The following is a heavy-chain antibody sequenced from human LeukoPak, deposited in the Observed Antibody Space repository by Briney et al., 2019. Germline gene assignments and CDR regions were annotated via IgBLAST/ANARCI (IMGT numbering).Heavy chain of an antibody. Sequence: SETLSLTCTVSGGSISSYSCSWIRQPPGKGLEWIGYIYHSGSTYYNPSLKSRVTISVDRSKNQFSLKLSSVAATDTAVYYCARAGRATLDYWGQGTLVTVSS. V-gene: IGHV4-30-2*01. J-gene: IGHJ4*02. CDR3: ARAGRATLDY. CDR1: GGSISSYS. D-gene: IGHD1-26*01. CDR2: IYHSGST.